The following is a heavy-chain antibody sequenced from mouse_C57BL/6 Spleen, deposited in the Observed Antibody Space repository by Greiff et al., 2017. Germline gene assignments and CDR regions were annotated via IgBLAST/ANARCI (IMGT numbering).Heavy chain of an antibody. CDR2: INPNNGGT. CDR3: AGGHNYVDD. CDR1: GYTFTDYN. V-gene: IGHV1-22*01. J-gene: IGHJ2*01. Sequence: VQLQQSGPELVKPGASVKMSCKSSGYTFTDYNMHWVKQSHGKSLEWIGYINPNNGGTSYNQKFKGTAKLTVNKSSSTAYMEVRRLTSVDSAVYYCAGGHNYVDDCGQGTTLTVSS.